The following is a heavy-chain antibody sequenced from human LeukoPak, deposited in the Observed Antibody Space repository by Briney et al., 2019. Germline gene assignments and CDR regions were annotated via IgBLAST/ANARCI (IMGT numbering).Heavy chain of an antibody. CDR3: ARGSRPGPSLRDTYYYDSSGYQDPTYFDY. CDR2: IIPIFGTA. Sequence: SVKVSCNASGGTFSSYAISWVRQAPGQGLEWMGGIIPIFGTANYAQKFQGRVTITADESTSTAYMELSSLRSEDTAVYYCARGSRPGPSLRDTYYYDSSGYQDPTYFDYWGQGTLVTVSS. V-gene: IGHV1-69*13. D-gene: IGHD3-22*01. J-gene: IGHJ4*02. CDR1: GGTFSSYA.